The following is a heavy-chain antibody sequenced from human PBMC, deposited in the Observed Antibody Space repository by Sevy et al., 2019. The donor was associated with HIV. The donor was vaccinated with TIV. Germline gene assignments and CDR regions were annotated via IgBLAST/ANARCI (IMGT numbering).Heavy chain of an antibody. V-gene: IGHV3-73*01. D-gene: IGHD3-22*01. CDR3: AIYYEARGIDS. Sequence: GGSLRLSCAASGFTFSDAAIHWVRQASGKGLEWLGRIRGKANNYATAYAASVSGRFTISRDDSKNRAYLQMASLKTGDTAIYHCAIYYEARGIDSWGQGTLVTVSS. J-gene: IGHJ4*02. CDR2: IRGKANNYAT. CDR1: GFTFSDAA.